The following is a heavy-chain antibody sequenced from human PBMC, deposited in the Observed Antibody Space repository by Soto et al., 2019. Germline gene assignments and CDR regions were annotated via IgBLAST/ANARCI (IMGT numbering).Heavy chain of an antibody. CDR2: IHYSGST. Sequence: SETLSLTCTVSGDSISSYYWSWIRQPPGKGLEWIGYIHYSGSTYYNPSLKSRVSILIDTSKNHFSLRLSSVTAADTAVYYCASPTNTYDYWGQGTLVTVSS. V-gene: IGHV4-59*08. CDR1: GDSISSYY. D-gene: IGHD2-2*02. J-gene: IGHJ4*02. CDR3: ASPTNTYDY.